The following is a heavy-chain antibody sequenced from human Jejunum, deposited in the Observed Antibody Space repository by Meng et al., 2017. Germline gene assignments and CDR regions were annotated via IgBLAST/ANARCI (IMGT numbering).Heavy chain of an antibody. Sequence: GGSLRPSCAASGFNFGDYGMHWVRQAPGKGLEWVSGISRNSGNLAYADSVKGRFTISRDNAKNSLYMQMNSLRTEDTAFYYCVRDRGSGRLGYFDYWGQGTPVTVSS. J-gene: IGHJ4*02. V-gene: IGHV3-9*01. CDR1: GFNFGDYG. CDR2: ISRNSGNL. CDR3: VRDRGSGRLGYFDY. D-gene: IGHD5-12*01.